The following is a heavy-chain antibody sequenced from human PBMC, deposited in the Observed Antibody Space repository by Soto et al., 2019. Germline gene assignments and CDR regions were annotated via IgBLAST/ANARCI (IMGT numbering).Heavy chain of an antibody. CDR1: GGSLSGYY. Sequence: SETLSLTCGVYGGSLSGYYWSWIRQSPGKGLEWIGEINYSGSTNYNPSLKSRVTISRDTSKNQFSLELNSVTAADTAVYYCARDHSGFRNDLWGQGTQVTVSS. V-gene: IGHV4-34*01. CDR3: ARDHSGFRNDL. CDR2: INYSGST. D-gene: IGHD3-22*01. J-gene: IGHJ5*02.